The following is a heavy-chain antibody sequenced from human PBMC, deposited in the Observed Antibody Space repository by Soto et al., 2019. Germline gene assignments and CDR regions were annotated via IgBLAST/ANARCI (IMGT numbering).Heavy chain of an antibody. CDR1: GFTFSSYA. CDR3: AKDLWSGGSGYFDL. V-gene: IGHV3-23*01. J-gene: IGHJ2*01. CDR2: ISGSGGST. D-gene: IGHD2-15*01. Sequence: EVQLLESGGGLVQPGGSLRLSCAASGFTFSSYAMSLVRQAPGKGLEWVSAISGSGGSTYYADSVKGRFTISRDNSKNTLYLQMNSLRAEATAVYYCAKDLWSGGSGYFDLWGRGTLVTVSS.